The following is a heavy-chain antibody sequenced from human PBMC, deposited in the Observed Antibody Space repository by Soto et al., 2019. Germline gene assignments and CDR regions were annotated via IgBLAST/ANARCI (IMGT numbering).Heavy chain of an antibody. J-gene: IGHJ6*02. CDR1: GGSISSYY. CDR3: ARGVGYCISTSCYEYYGMDV. Sequence: SETLSLTCTVSGGSISSYYWSWIRQPPGKGLEWIGYIYYSGSTNYNPSLKSRVTISVDTSKNQFSLKLSSVTAADTAVYYCARGVGYCISTSCYEYYGMDVWGQGTTVTAP. CDR2: IYYSGST. D-gene: IGHD2-2*01. V-gene: IGHV4-59*08.